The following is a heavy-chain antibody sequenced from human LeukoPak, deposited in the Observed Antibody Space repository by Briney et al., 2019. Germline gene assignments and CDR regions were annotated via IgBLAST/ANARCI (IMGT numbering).Heavy chain of an antibody. Sequence: GGSLRLSCAGSGFTFSTYNMNWVRQAPGKGLEWVSYISSSSATIYYADSVKGRFTISRDNANNSLYLQMNSLRDGGTAVYYCARVPYSTGTYDYWGQGTLVTVSS. V-gene: IGHV3-48*02. CDR3: ARVPYSTGTYDY. CDR2: ISSSSATI. J-gene: IGHJ4*02. CDR1: GFTFSTYN. D-gene: IGHD2-8*02.